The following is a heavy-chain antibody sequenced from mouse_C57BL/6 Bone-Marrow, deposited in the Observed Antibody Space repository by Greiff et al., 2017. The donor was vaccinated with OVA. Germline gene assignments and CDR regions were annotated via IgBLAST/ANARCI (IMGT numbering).Heavy chain of an antibody. J-gene: IGHJ3*01. CDR3: TSLQKWFAY. V-gene: IGHV1-64*01. Sequence: QVQLKQPGAELVKPGASVKLSCKASGYTFTSYWMHWVKQRPGQGLEWIGMIHPNSGSTNYNEKFKSKATLTVDKSSSTAYMQLSSLTSDDTAVYCSTSLQKWFAYWGQGTLVTVSA. CDR2: IHPNSGST. CDR1: GYTFTSYW.